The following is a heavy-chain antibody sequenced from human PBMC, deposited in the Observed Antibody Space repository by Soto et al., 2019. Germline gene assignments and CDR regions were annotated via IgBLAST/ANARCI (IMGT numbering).Heavy chain of an antibody. D-gene: IGHD3-16*01. CDR2: IYYSGST. Sequence: SETLSLTCTVSGGSISSYYWSWIRQPPGKGLEWIGYIYYSGSTNYNPSLKSRVTISVDTSKNQVSLKLTSVTAADTALYYCARASTRFATFLSYCGKGSLVTVSS. V-gene: IGHV4-59*08. CDR3: ARASTRFATFLSY. J-gene: IGHJ4*02. CDR1: GGSISSYY.